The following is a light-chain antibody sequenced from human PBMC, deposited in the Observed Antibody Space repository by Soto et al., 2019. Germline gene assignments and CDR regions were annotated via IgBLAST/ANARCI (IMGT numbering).Light chain of an antibody. J-gene: IGLJ2*01. CDR3: QVWDSSSAL. V-gene: IGLV3-21*02. CDR2: DDS. Sequence: SYELTQPPSVSVAPGQTARITCGGNNIGSKSVHWYQQKPGQAPVLVVYDDSDRPSGIPERFSGSNSGNTATLTSSRVEAGDEADYYCQVWDSSSALFGGGTKVTVL. CDR1: NIGSKS.